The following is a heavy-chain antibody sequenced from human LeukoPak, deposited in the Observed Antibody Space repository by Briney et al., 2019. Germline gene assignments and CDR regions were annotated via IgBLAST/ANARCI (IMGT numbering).Heavy chain of an antibody. CDR3: ARASVLGYGPGRWFDP. CDR2: INPSGGST. Sequence: ASVKVSCKASGYTFTSYYMHWVRQAPGQGLEWMGIINPSGGSTSYAQKFQGRVTMTRDTSTSTVYMELSSLRSEDTAVYYCARASVLGYGPGRWFDPWGQGTLVTVSS. J-gene: IGHJ5*02. V-gene: IGHV1-46*01. D-gene: IGHD5-18*01. CDR1: GYTFTSYY.